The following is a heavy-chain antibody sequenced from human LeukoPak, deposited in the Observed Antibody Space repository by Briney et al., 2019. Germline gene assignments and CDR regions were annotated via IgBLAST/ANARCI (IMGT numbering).Heavy chain of an antibody. CDR1: GFTFSSHT. CDR2: ISSNVNKM. D-gene: IGHD3-3*01. V-gene: IGHV3-21*01. CDR3: ARDGWSGYSSYYFDH. Sequence: GGSLRLSCAASGFTFSSHTMNWVRQAPGKGLEWVSCISSNVNKMYYAESVRGRFTVSRDNAGNSLSLQMDSLRAEDTAVYYCARDGWSGYSSYYFDHWGQGTLVTVSS. J-gene: IGHJ4*02.